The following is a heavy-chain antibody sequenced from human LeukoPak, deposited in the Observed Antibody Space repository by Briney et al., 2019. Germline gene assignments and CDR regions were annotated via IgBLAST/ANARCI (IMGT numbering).Heavy chain of an antibody. CDR2: IASKTDGGTT. CDR1: GFTFSTYA. J-gene: IGHJ4*02. CDR3: TTGIRGD. V-gene: IGHV3-15*04. Sequence: GGSLRLSCAASGFTFSTYAMSWVRQAPGKGLEWVGRIASKTDGGTTDYAAPVKGRFTISRDDSKNTLFLQMNSLKTEDTAVYYCTTGIRGDCGQGTLVTVSS.